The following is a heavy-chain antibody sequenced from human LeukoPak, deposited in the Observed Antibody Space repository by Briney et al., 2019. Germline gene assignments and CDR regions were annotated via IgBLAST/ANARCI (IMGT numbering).Heavy chain of an antibody. CDR2: ISTYNDNT. D-gene: IGHD6-19*01. CDR3: AREMAVAGSGVIDS. CDR1: GYTFTSYG. J-gene: IGHJ4*02. V-gene: IGHV1-18*01. Sequence: ASVKVSCKASGYTFTSYGLSLVRQAPGQGLEWMGWISTYNDNTHYAQKFQARVTMTTDTSTNTAYMALRRLRSDETAVYYCAREMAVAGSGVIDSWGQGTLVTVSS.